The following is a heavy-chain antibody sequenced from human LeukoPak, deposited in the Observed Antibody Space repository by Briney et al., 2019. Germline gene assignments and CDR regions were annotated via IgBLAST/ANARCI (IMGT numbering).Heavy chain of an antibody. CDR3: TKSLDY. CDR1: GFTFSTSW. Sequence: GGSLRLSCVASGFTFSTSWMDWVRHVPGKGLGWVANIKEDGSETYYVDSAKGRFTISRDNAKKSLYLQMDSLRVEDTAIYYCTKSLDYWGQGTLVTVSS. V-gene: IGHV3-7*01. CDR2: IKEDGSET. J-gene: IGHJ4*02.